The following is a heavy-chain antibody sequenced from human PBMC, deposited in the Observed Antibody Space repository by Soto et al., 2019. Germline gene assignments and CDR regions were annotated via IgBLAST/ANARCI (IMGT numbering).Heavy chain of an antibody. CDR1: GFTFSSYS. Sequence: VQLVESGGGLVKPGGSLRLSCAASGFTFSSYSMNWVRQAPGKGLEWVSSISSSSSYIYYADSVKGRFTISRDNAKNSLYLQMNSLRAEDTAVYYCARDSSSYPKLLDYWGQGTLVTVSS. CDR2: ISSSSSYI. J-gene: IGHJ4*02. CDR3: ARDSSSYPKLLDY. V-gene: IGHV3-21*01. D-gene: IGHD6-6*01.